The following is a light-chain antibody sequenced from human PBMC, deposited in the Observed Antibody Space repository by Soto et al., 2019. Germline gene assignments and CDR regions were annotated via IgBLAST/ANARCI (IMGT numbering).Light chain of an antibody. CDR1: QSVSNY. CDR3: QQRFNWPWT. V-gene: IGKV3-11*01. J-gene: IGKJ1*01. CDR2: DAS. Sequence: ETVLTQSPATLSLSPGERATLSCRASQSVSNYLAWYQQKPGQVPRLLIYDASTRATGIPARFSGSGFGTDFSLTISSLEPEEFAIYYCQQRFNWPWTFGQGTKVEIK.